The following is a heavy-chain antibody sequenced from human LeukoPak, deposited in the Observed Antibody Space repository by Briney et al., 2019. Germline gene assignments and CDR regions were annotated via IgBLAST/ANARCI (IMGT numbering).Heavy chain of an antibody. D-gene: IGHD3-22*01. J-gene: IGHJ3*02. V-gene: IGHV3-23*01. CDR3: AKDRLQYYYDSSGYYPDAFDI. CDR2: ISGSGGST. Sequence: GGSLRLSCAASGFSFSTYAMSWVRQAPGKGLEWVSGISGSGGSTYYADSVKGRFTISRDNSKNTLYLQMNSLRAEDTAVYYRAKDRLQYYYDSSGYYPDAFDIWGQGTMVTVSS. CDR1: GFSFSTYA.